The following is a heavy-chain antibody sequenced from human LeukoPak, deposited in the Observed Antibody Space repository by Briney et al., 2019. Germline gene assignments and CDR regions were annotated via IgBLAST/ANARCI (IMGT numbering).Heavy chain of an antibody. Sequence: PGGSLRLSCAASGFTFSSYGMHWVRQAPGKGLEWVAVISYDGSNKYYADSVKGRFTISRDNSKNTLYLQMNSLRAGDTAVYYCAKDYGGYYYGSGTHFDYWGQGTLVTVSS. CDR2: ISYDGSNK. CDR1: GFTFSSYG. J-gene: IGHJ4*02. CDR3: AKDYGGYYYGSGTHFDY. V-gene: IGHV3-30*18. D-gene: IGHD3-10*01.